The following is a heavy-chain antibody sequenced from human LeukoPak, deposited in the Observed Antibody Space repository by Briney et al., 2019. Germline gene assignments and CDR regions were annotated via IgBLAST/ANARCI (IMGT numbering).Heavy chain of an antibody. CDR1: GFTLSPYT. V-gene: IGHV3-64*01. Sequence: PGGSLRLSCAASGFTLSPYTMHWVRQAPGKGLEYVSAISSNGGTSFYANSVKGRFTISRDNSKNTLYLQMGSLRAEDMAVYYCARPYSSTWYFAFDIWGRGTIVTVSS. J-gene: IGHJ3*02. CDR2: ISSNGGTS. CDR3: ARPYSSTWYFAFDI. D-gene: IGHD6-13*01.